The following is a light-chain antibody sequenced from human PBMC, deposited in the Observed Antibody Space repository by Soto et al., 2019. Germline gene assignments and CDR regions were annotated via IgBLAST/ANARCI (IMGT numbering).Light chain of an antibody. CDR2: DAA. Sequence: IEMTQSPSALSASAGDRVTITCQASQDIKNYVIWYQQKPGRAPKLLIYDAASLWTGVSSRFSGSGSWTHVTLPISSRQHEDVSTSYCQQFDSVPCTFGQGTQLEIK. CDR1: QDIKNY. V-gene: IGKV1-33*01. J-gene: IGKJ2*02. CDR3: QQFDSVPCT.